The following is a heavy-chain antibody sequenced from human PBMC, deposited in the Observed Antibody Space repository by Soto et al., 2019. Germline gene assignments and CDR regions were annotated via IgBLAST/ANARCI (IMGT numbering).Heavy chain of an antibody. CDR3: AKDLYVQPPSGWFDP. CDR1: GFTFSAYW. Sequence: PGGSLRLSCAVSGFTFSAYWMHWVRQVPGKGLEWVSAITGRGDSTYYADSVKGRFTISRDNSKSTLYLQMMSLRAEDTAVYYCAKDLYVQPPSGWFDPWGQGTVVTVSS. V-gene: IGHV3-23*01. J-gene: IGHJ5*02. CDR2: ITGRGDST. D-gene: IGHD1-26*01.